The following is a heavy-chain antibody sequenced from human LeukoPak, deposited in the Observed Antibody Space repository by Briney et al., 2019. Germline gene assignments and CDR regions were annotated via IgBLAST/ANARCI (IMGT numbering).Heavy chain of an antibody. J-gene: IGHJ2*01. CDR3: AKGGTSRVRGVIKGWYFDL. CDR1: GFTFSSYA. CDR2: ISGSGGST. D-gene: IGHD3-10*01. V-gene: IGHV3-23*01. Sequence: GGSLRLSCAASGFTFSSYAMSWVRQAPGKGLEWVSAISGSGGSTYYADSVKGRFTISRDNSKNTLYLQMNSLRAEDTAVYYCAKGGTSRVRGVIKGWYFDLWGRGTLVTVSS.